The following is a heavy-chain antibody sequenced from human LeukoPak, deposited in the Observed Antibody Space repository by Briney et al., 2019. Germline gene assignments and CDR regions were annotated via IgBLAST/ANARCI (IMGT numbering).Heavy chain of an antibody. CDR2: ISYDGSNK. V-gene: IGHV3-30-3*01. CDR1: GFTFSSYA. J-gene: IGHJ4*02. Sequence: GRSLRLSCAASGFTFSSYAMHWVRQAPGKGLEWVAVISYDGSNKYYADSVKGRFTISRDNSKNTLYLQMNSLRAEDTAVYYCAKVSRVYCSGDGCYSPPDHWGQGTLVTVSS. CDR3: AKVSRVYCSGDGCYSPPDH. D-gene: IGHD2-15*01.